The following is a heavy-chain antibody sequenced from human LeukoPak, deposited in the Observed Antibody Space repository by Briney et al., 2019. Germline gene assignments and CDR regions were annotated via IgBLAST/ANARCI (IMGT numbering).Heavy chain of an antibody. Sequence: ASVKVSCKASGYTFTSYDINWVRHATGQGLEWMGWMNPNSGNTGYAQKFQGRVTMTRNTSISTAYMELSSLRSEDTAVYYCARARYCSGGSCYALAAFDIWGQGTMVTVSS. CDR3: ARARYCSGGSCYALAAFDI. J-gene: IGHJ3*02. CDR2: MNPNSGNT. CDR1: GYTFTSYD. D-gene: IGHD2-15*01. V-gene: IGHV1-8*01.